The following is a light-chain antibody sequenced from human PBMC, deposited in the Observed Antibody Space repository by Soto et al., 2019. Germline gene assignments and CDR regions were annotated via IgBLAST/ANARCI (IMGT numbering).Light chain of an antibody. Sequence: DIVMTQSPDSLAVSLGERATINCKSSQSVLYSSNNKNYLAWYQQKPGQRPKLLIYWASTLESGVPDRFSGSGSGTDFTLKISSLQAEDVAVYFCQQYYTTPWTFGQGTKVEIK. CDR1: QSVLYSSNNKNY. CDR3: QQYYTTPWT. CDR2: WAS. J-gene: IGKJ1*01. V-gene: IGKV4-1*01.